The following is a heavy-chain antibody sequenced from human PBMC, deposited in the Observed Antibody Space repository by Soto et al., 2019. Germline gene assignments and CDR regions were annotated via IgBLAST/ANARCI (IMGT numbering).Heavy chain of an antibody. J-gene: IGHJ5*02. D-gene: IGHD5-12*01. V-gene: IGHV4-30-2*01. Sequence: PSETLSLTCAVSGGSISSGGYSWSWIRQPPGKGLEWIGYMYHSGSTNYKPSLKNRVTISVDTSKNQFTLKLSSVTAADTAVYYCARGELATISAVSNWFDPWGQGPLVTVSS. CDR2: MYHSGST. CDR1: GGSISSGGYS. CDR3: ARGELATISAVSNWFDP.